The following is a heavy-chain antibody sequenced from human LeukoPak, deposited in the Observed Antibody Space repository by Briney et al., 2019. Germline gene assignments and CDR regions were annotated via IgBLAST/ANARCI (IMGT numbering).Heavy chain of an antibody. CDR3: ARERNRGVNWFDP. J-gene: IGHJ5*02. V-gene: IGHV1-3*01. CDR2: INAGNGNT. Sequence: KDSSKVAGHTLSKYAMHWVRPDPGQKHEWMGWINAGNGNTKYSQKFQGRVTITRDTSASTAYMELSSLRSEDTAVYYCARERNRGVNWFDPWGQGTLVTVSS. D-gene: IGHD3-10*01. CDR1: GHTLSKYA.